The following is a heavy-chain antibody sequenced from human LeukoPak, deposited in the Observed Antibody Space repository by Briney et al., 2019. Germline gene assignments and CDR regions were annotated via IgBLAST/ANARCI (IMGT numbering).Heavy chain of an antibody. CDR2: INPNSGGT. CDR1: GTFSGYY. CDR3: ARTYRYSGSYSEGAFDI. J-gene: IGHJ3*02. V-gene: IGHV1-2*02. Sequence: ASVKVSCKASGTFSGYYMHWVRQAPGQGLEWMGWINPNSGGTNYAQKFQGRVTMTRDTSISTAYMDLSRLRSDDTAVYYCARTYRYSGSYSEGAFDIWGQGTMVTVSS. D-gene: IGHD1-26*01.